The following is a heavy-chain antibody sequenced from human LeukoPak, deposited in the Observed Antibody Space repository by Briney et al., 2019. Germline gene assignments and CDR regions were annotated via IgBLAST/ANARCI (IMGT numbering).Heavy chain of an antibody. Sequence: ASVKVSCKASGYTFTSYDINWVRQATGQGLEWMGWMNPNSGNTGYAQKFQGRVTMTRDTSISTAYMELSRLRSDDTAVYYCISSGWYEDYWGQGTLVTVSS. V-gene: IGHV1-8*01. D-gene: IGHD6-19*01. CDR2: MNPNSGNT. CDR1: GYTFTSYD. CDR3: ISSGWYEDY. J-gene: IGHJ4*02.